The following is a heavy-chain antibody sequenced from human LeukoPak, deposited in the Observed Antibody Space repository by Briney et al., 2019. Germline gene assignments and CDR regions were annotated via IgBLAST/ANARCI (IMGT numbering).Heavy chain of an antibody. CDR1: VGSFSGYY. J-gene: IGHJ3*02. Sequence: SETLSLTCAVYVGSFSGYYWTLIRQPPGKGLEWIGEINHSGSSNYNPSLKSRVTISVDTSKNQFSLKLNSVTAADTAVYYCARKESGMLGDAFDIWGQGTMVTVSS. D-gene: IGHD3-10*02. V-gene: IGHV4-34*01. CDR2: INHSGSS. CDR3: ARKESGMLGDAFDI.